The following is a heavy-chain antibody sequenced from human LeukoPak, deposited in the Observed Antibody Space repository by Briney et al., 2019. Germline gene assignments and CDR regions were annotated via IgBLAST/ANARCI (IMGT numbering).Heavy chain of an antibody. Sequence: PSETLSLTCTVSGGSISSYYWSWIRQPPGKGLEWIGYIYTSGSTNYNPSLKSRVTISVDTSKNQFSLKLSSVTAADTAVYYCARQSGSYYEDPFDVWGQGTMVTVSS. D-gene: IGHD1-26*01. CDR2: IYTSGST. V-gene: IGHV4-4*09. J-gene: IGHJ3*01. CDR1: GGSISSYY. CDR3: ARQSGSYYEDPFDV.